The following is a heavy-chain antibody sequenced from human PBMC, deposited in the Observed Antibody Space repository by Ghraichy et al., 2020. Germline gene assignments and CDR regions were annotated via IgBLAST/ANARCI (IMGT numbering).Heavy chain of an antibody. CDR1: GLTFSDYA. D-gene: IGHD5-24*01. J-gene: IGHJ4*02. CDR2: ITGRGDRT. Sequence: GGSLRLSCAASGLTFSDYAMTWARQAPGKGLEWVSVITGRGDRTYYADSVKGRFTISRDNSKSTVYLHMNSLRADDTAVYFCARLAFEQLSATALDFWGQGTLVTVSS. V-gene: IGHV3-23*01. CDR3: ARLAFEQLSATALDF.